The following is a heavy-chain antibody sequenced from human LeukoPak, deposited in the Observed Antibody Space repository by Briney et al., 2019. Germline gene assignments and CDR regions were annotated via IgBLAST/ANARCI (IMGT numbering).Heavy chain of an antibody. CDR2: ISYDGSNK. CDR1: GFTFSSYA. V-gene: IGHV3-30*04. Sequence: GGSLRLSCAASGFTFSSYAMHWVRQAPGKGLEWVAVISYDGSNKYYADSVKGRFTISRDNSKNTLYLQMNSLRAEDTAVYYCAREDINWFDPWGQGTMVTVSS. D-gene: IGHD1-20*01. J-gene: IGHJ3*01. CDR3: AREDINWFDP.